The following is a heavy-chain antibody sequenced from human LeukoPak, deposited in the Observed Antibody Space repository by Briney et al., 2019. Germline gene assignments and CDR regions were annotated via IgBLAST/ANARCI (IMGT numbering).Heavy chain of an antibody. CDR2: IRYDGSNK. CDR1: GFTFSSYG. D-gene: IGHD6-19*01. V-gene: IGHV3-30*02. Sequence: PGGSLRLSCAASGFTFSSYGMHWVRQAPGKGLEWVAFIRYDGSNKYYADSVKGRFTISRDNSKNTLYLQMNSLRAEDTAVYYCARSLQWLALFDYWGQGTLVTVSS. J-gene: IGHJ4*02. CDR3: ARSLQWLALFDY.